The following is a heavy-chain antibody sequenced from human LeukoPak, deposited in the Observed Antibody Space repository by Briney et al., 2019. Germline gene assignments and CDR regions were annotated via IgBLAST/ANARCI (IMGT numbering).Heavy chain of an antibody. D-gene: IGHD6-13*01. Sequence: LPGGSLRLSCAVPGLSVSGYWMTWVRQAPGKGREWVANIKQVGSEKNYVDSVKGRFTISRDNAENSLFLQMNSLRVEDTTVYYCAREWQGGIAAAGTRIEGDYWGQGTLVAVSS. CDR3: AREWQGGIAAAGTRIEGDY. CDR1: GLSVSGYW. CDR2: IKQVGSEK. V-gene: IGHV3-7*01. J-gene: IGHJ4*02.